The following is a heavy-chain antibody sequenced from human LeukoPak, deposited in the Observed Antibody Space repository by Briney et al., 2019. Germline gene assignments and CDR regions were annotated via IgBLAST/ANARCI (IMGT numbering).Heavy chain of an antibody. D-gene: IGHD3-3*01. J-gene: IGHJ3*02. Sequence: SGGSLRLSCAASGFTFTSYTMNWVRQAPGKGLEWISYIRTSGGVVSYTDSVKGRFTISRDNAKNSLYLQMNSLRAEDTALYHCARALYYDFWSGSPDDAFDIWGQGTMVTVSS. CDR1: GFTFTSYT. CDR2: IRTSGGVV. V-gene: IGHV3-48*04. CDR3: ARALYYDFWSGSPDDAFDI.